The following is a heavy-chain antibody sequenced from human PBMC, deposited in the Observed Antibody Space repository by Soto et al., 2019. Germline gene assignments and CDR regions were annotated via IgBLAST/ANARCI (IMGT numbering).Heavy chain of an antibody. Sequence: SETLSLTCTVSGGSISSYYWSWIRQPPGKGLEWIGYIYYSGSTNYNPSLKSRVTISVDTSKNQFSLKLSSVTAADTAVYYCARLTRSSWYEFDYWGQGTLVTVSS. V-gene: IGHV4-59*08. CDR2: IYYSGST. CDR3: ARLTRSSWYEFDY. J-gene: IGHJ4*02. D-gene: IGHD6-13*01. CDR1: GGSISSYY.